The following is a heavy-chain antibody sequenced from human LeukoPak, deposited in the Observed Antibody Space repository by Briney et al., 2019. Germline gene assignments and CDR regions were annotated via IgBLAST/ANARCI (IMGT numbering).Heavy chain of an antibody. Sequence: GGSLRLSCAAAGFTFSSSAMSWVRQAPGKGLEWVSAISDNGGSTYYADSAKGRFTISRDNSKNTLYLQMTSLRVEDTAIYYCVKERGNSGWSPFDFWGQGTLVTVSS. CDR3: VKERGNSGWSPFDF. CDR1: GFTFSSSA. D-gene: IGHD6-19*01. V-gene: IGHV3-23*01. CDR2: ISDNGGST. J-gene: IGHJ4*02.